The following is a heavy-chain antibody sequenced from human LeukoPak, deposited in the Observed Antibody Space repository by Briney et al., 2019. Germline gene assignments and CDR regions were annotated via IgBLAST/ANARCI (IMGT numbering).Heavy chain of an antibody. CDR2: ISVYNGNT. V-gene: IGHV1-18*01. CDR1: GYAFTNYA. CDR3: ARGYCSSATCRHFDY. D-gene: IGHD2-2*01. J-gene: IGHJ4*02. Sequence: ASVKVSCESSGYAFTNYAIRWMRQAPGQGLEWMGWISVYNGNTNYAQKLQGRVTMTADTSTTTAYMELRSLRSDDTAVYYCARGYCSSATCRHFDYWAQGPWATVSS.